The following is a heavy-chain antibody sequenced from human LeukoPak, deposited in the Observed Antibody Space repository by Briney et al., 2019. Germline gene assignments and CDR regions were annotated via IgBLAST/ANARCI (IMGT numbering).Heavy chain of an antibody. Sequence: GGSLRLSCAASGFTFANYAMTWVRQAPGKGLEWVSAISGSDGATYYADSVKGRFTISRDNSKNTLFLQVNSLRAEDTAIYYCAKADYGSYPHYFDFWGQGTLVTVSS. CDR3: AKADYGSYPHYFDF. CDR1: GFTFANYA. J-gene: IGHJ4*02. CDR2: ISGSDGAT. D-gene: IGHD4-17*01. V-gene: IGHV3-23*01.